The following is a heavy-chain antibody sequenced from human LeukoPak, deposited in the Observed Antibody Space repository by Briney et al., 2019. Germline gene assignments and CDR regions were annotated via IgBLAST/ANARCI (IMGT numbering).Heavy chain of an antibody. CDR2: ISSSSSYI. V-gene: IGHV3-21*01. J-gene: IGHJ4*02. D-gene: IGHD6-19*01. CDR3: ARAGYIAVAGLARSGRPHFDC. Sequence: GGSLRLSCAASGFTFSSYSMNWVRQAPGKGLEWVSSISSSSSYIYYADSVKGRFTISRDNAKNSLYLQMNSLRAEDTAVYYCARAGYIAVAGLARSGRPHFDCWGQGTLVTVSS. CDR1: GFTFSSYS.